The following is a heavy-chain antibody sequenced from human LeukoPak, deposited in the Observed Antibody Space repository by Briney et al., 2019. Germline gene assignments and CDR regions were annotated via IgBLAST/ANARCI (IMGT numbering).Heavy chain of an antibody. CDR1: GFTFSSYG. J-gene: IGHJ4*02. Sequence: QTGGSLRLSCAASGFTFSSYGMHWVRQAPGKGLEWVAFIRYDGSNKYYADSVKGRFSISRDNSKNTLYLEMNSLRAEDTAVYYCAKDDATVTVGVDYWGQETLVTVSS. D-gene: IGHD4-11*01. CDR3: AKDDATVTVGVDY. V-gene: IGHV3-30*02. CDR2: IRYDGSNK.